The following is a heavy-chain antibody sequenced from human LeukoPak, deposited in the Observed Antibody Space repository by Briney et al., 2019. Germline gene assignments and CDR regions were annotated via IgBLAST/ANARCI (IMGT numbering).Heavy chain of an antibody. D-gene: IGHD3-16*01. CDR3: ASVGGHNWFDP. CDR2: IYSGGST. Sequence: PGGSLRLSCEASGFTFSSNYMSWVRQAPGKGLEWVSVIYSGGSTYYADSVKGRFTISRDNSKNTLYLQMNSLRAEDTAVYYCASVGGHNWFDPWGQGTLVTVSS. J-gene: IGHJ5*02. V-gene: IGHV3-53*01. CDR1: GFTFSSNY.